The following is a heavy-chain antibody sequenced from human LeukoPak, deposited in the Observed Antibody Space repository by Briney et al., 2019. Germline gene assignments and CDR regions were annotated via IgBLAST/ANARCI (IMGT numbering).Heavy chain of an antibody. CDR2: IYYSGSP. CDR3: ASGSHPLNWFDP. J-gene: IGHJ5*02. V-gene: IGHV4-59*01. Sequence: SETLSLTCAVSGGSTSSYYWSWIRQPPGKGLEWIGEIYYSGSPKYNPSLKSRLTISLDTSKNQFSLELRFVTSADTAVYYCASGSHPLNWFDPWGQGTLVTVSS. CDR1: GGSTSSYY. D-gene: IGHD1-26*01.